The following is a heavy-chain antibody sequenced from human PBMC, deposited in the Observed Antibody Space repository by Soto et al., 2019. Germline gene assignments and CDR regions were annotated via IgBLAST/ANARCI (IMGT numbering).Heavy chain of an antibody. Sequence: ASVKVSCKASGYTFTSYAIHWVRQAPGQRLEWMGWIYAGNGNTKYSQKFQGRVTIARDTSASTAYMELSSLRSEDTAVYYCARDLGGWPDYWGQGTLVTVSS. CDR2: IYAGNGNT. D-gene: IGHD2-15*01. CDR1: GYTFTSYA. J-gene: IGHJ4*02. V-gene: IGHV1-3*01. CDR3: ARDLGGWPDY.